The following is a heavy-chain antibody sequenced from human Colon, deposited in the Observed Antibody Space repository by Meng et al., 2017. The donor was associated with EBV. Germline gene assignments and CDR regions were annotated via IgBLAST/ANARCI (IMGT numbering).Heavy chain of an antibody. CDR3: ARAEYYNWFDP. J-gene: IGHJ5*02. CDR2: IYYSGNT. CDR1: GDSISSTDYY. V-gene: IGHV4-30-4*01. Sequence: QVQLQESGPGLVKPSQTLSLTCTVSGDSISSTDYYWSWVRQPPGKGLEWIGYIYYSGNTYYNPSLKSRVTISIDTSKNQFSLKLSSVTATDTAVYYCARAEYYNWFDPWGQGTLGTVSS. D-gene: IGHD1-14*01.